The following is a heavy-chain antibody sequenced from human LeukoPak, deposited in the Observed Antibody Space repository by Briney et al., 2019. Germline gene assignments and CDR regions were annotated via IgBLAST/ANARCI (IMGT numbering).Heavy chain of an antibody. CDR1: GFSFSNAW. V-gene: IGHV3-15*01. CDR2: IKSKTDGWTT. J-gene: IGHJ5*02. D-gene: IGHD6-19*01. Sequence: PGGSLRLSCAASGFSFSNAWMSWVRQAPGKGLEWVGRIKSKTDGWTTDYAAPVKGRFTISRDDSKNTLYLQMNSLKTEDTAVYYCTTSQYSSGWLEGNWFDPWGQGTLVTVSS. CDR3: TTSQYSSGWLEGNWFDP.